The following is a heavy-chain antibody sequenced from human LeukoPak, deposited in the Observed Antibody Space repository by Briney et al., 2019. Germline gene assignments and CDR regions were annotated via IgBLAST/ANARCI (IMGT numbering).Heavy chain of an antibody. Sequence: GGSPRLSCAASGFMFSDYGMHWVRQAPGKGLEWVAVIWNNGNNRYADSVRGRFTISRDDSKSTLYLQMDSLRVDDTAVYYCARGQRMTDAFDIWGQGTMVTVSS. J-gene: IGHJ3*02. CDR3: ARGQRMTDAFDI. CDR1: GFMFSDYG. D-gene: IGHD2/OR15-2a*01. CDR2: IWNNGNNR. V-gene: IGHV3-33*01.